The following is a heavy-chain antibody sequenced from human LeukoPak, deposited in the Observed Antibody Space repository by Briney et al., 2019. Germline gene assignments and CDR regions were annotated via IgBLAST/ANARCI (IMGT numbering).Heavy chain of an antibody. D-gene: IGHD6-13*01. V-gene: IGHV3-48*03. CDR2: ISNSGNTI. CDR1: GFTFSSYE. CDR3: ASLAAAGLGDFDY. J-gene: IGHJ4*02. Sequence: PGGSLRLSCAASGFTFSSYEMNWVRQAPGKGLEWVSYISNSGNTIYYADSVKGRFTISRDNAKNSLYLQMNSLRAEDTAVYYCASLAAAGLGDFDYWGQGALVTVSS.